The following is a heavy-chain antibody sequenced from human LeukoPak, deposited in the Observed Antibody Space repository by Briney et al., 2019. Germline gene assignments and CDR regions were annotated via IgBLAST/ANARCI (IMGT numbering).Heavy chain of an antibody. CDR2: INPNSGGT. D-gene: IGHD2-2*02. CDR1: GYTFTGYY. J-gene: IGHJ5*02. CDR3: ARNLPAAIKRISWFDP. V-gene: IGHV1-2*02. Sequence: GASVKVSCKASGYTFTGYYMHWVRQAPGQGLEWMGWINPNSGGTNNAQKFQGRVTMTRDASISTAYMELSRLRSDDTAVYYCARNLPAAIKRISWFDPWGQGTLVTVSS.